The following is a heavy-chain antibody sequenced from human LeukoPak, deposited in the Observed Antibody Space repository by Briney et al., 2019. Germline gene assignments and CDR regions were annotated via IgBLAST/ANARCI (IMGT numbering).Heavy chain of an antibody. Sequence: GGSLRLSCAASGFTFSSYSMSWVRQAPGKGPEWVSIISGSAETIFYTDSVRGRFTISRDDAKKSVYLQMNSLRDEDTAMYYCARDSSWGFDYWGLGTLVTVSS. CDR3: ARDSSWGFDY. D-gene: IGHD6-13*01. CDR2: ISGSAETI. V-gene: IGHV3-23*01. CDR1: GFTFSSYS. J-gene: IGHJ4*02.